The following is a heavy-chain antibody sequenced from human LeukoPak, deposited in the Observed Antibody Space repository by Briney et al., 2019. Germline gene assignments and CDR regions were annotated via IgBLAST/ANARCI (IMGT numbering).Heavy chain of an antibody. CDR1: GYTFTSYY. D-gene: IGHD5-12*01. J-gene: IGHJ4*02. Sequence: ASVKVSCKASGYTFTSYYMHWVRQAPGQGLEWMGIINPSGGSTSYAQKFQGRVTMTRDTSASTAYMELSSLRSEDTAVYYCARGEGGYEPLDYWGQGTLVTVSS. V-gene: IGHV1-46*01. CDR3: ARGEGGYEPLDY. CDR2: INPSGGST.